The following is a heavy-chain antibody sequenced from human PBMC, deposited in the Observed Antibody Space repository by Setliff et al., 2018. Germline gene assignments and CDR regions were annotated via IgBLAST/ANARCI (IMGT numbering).Heavy chain of an antibody. CDR2: INAHGSSK. D-gene: IGHD2-21*01. CDR1: GFTFSSFW. Sequence: GGSLRLSCAASGFTFSSFWMSWVRQTPGKGLEWVANINAHGSSKYYVDSVKGRFTVSKDNAKNSVYLDMSGLRAEDTALYYCARGGGGHIVVATFDFDIWGQGTKVTVSS. J-gene: IGHJ3*02. V-gene: IGHV3-7*01. CDR3: ARGGGGHIVVATFDFDI.